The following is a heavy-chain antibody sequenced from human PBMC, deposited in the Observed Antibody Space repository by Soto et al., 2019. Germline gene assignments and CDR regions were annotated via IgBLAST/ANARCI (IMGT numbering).Heavy chain of an antibody. D-gene: IGHD1-26*01. CDR3: ARGLIVGVDYYYYGMYV. CDR1: GFTFSSYA. Sequence: GGSLRLSCAASGFTFSSYAMHWVRQAPGKGLEWVAVISYDGSNKYYADSVKGRFTISRDNSKNTLYLQMNSLRAEDTAVYYCARGLIVGVDYYYYGMYVWGQGTTVTVSS. V-gene: IGHV3-30-3*01. J-gene: IGHJ6*02. CDR2: ISYDGSNK.